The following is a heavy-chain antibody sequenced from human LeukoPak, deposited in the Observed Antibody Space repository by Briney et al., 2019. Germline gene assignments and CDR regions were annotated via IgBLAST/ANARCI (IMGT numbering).Heavy chain of an antibody. V-gene: IGHV4-39*01. Sequence: SETLSLTCTVSGGSISSTTYYWGWIRQPPGKGLEWIGSVYYSGSTYYNPSLKNRVTVSVDTSKNQFSLKLSSLTAADTAVYYCARRDYIITYFFDYWGQGTLVTVSS. J-gene: IGHJ4*01. D-gene: IGHD4-11*01. CDR3: ARRDYIITYFFDY. CDR1: GGSISSTTYY. CDR2: VYYSGST.